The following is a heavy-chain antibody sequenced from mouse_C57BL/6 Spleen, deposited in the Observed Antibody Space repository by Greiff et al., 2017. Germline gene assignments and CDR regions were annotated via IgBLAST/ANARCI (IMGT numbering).Heavy chain of an antibody. CDR1: GFTFSSYG. CDR3: ARMTTVGKDPCGDY. J-gene: IGHJ4*01. CDR2: ISSGGSYT. Sequence: EVMLVESGGDLVKPGGSLKLSCAASGFTFSSYGMSWVRQTPDKRLEWVATISSGGSYTYYPDSVKGRFTISRDNAKNTLYLQMSSLKSEDTAMYYCARMTTVGKDPCGDYWGQGTSVTVSS. D-gene: IGHD1-1*01. V-gene: IGHV5-6*01.